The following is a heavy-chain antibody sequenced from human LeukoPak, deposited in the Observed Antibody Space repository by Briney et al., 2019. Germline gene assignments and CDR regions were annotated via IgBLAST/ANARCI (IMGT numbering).Heavy chain of an antibody. D-gene: IGHD3-16*02. CDR1: GGSISSSSYY. J-gene: IGHJ4*02. CDR3: ARVQFMITFGGVIVIPDYFDY. CDR2: IYYSGST. V-gene: IGHV4-39*07. Sequence: PSETLSLTCTVSGGSISSSSYYWGWIRQPPGKGLEWIGSIYYSGSTYYNPSLKSRVTISVDTSKNQFSLKLSSVTAAETAVYYCARVQFMITFGGVIVIPDYFDYWGQGTLVTVSS.